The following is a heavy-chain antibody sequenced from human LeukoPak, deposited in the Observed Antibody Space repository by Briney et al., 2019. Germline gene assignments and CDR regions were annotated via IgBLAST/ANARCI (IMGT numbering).Heavy chain of an antibody. D-gene: IGHD1-20*01. V-gene: IGHV5-51*01. CDR3: ARAYNSNRNWFDP. CDR2: IYPGDSDT. CDR1: GYRFTSYW. J-gene: IGHJ5*02. Sequence: GESLKISCKGSGYRFTSYWIAWVRQMPGKGLEWMGIIYPGDSDTRYSPSFQGQVTISADKSINTAYLQWSSLKASDTAMYYCARAYNSNRNWFDPWGQGTLVTVSS.